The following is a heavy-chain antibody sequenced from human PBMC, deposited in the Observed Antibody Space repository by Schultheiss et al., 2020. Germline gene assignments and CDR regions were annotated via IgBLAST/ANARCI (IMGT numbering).Heavy chain of an antibody. CDR1: GFTFSNYS. J-gene: IGHJ4*02. D-gene: IGHD4-11*01. V-gene: IGHV3-48*04. CDR3: ARASSYSGY. Sequence: GESLKISCAASGFTFSNYSMNWVRQVPGKGLEWVSYISTSSKTIYYSDSVKGRFTISRDNAKSSLYLQMNSLRVEDTAVYYCARASSYSGYWGQGTLVTVAS. CDR2: ISTSSKTI.